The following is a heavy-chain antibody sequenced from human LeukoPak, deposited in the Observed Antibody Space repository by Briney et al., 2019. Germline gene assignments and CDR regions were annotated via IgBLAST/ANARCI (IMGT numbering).Heavy chain of an antibody. CDR2: INHSGST. CDR1: GGSFSGYY. Sequence: SETLSLTCAVYGGSFSGYYWSWIRQPPGKGLEWIGEINHSGSTDYNPSLKSRVTISVDTSKNQFSLKLSSVTAADTAVYYCARALMKYYYYYMDVWGKGTTVTVSS. V-gene: IGHV4-34*01. CDR3: ARALMKYYYYYMDV. J-gene: IGHJ6*03.